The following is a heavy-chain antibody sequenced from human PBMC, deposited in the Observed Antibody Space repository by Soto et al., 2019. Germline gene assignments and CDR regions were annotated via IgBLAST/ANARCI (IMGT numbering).Heavy chain of an antibody. Sequence: ELQLVQSGGGLVQPGGSLRLSCAASGFTFSSYWMNWVRQVPGKGLVWVSRIRTEGSSTAYGDSVRGRFTISRDNAKNTLYLQMNSLRAEDTAVYYWALLGGIVPVQGAVRAEDGFDMWGQGTMVTVSS. CDR3: ALLGGIVPVQGAVRAEDGFDM. V-gene: IGHV3-74*01. CDR2: IRTEGSST. D-gene: IGHD2-2*01. CDR1: GFTFSSYW. J-gene: IGHJ3*02.